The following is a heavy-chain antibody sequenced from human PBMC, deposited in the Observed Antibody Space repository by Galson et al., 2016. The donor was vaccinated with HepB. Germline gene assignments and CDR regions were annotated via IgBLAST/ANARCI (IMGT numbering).Heavy chain of an antibody. J-gene: IGHJ4*02. D-gene: IGHD3-10*01. Sequence: PALVKPTQTLTLTCTFSGFSLSTSGVGVGWIRQPPRKALEWLALIFWDEDKRYSPSLKSRLTLTKDTSKNQVVLTMTNMDPVDTATYYCAHRPQVRGVMDPPLYFDDWGQGTLVTVSS. CDR2: IFWDEDK. CDR1: GFSLSTSGVG. CDR3: AHRPQVRGVMDPPLYFDD. V-gene: IGHV2-5*02.